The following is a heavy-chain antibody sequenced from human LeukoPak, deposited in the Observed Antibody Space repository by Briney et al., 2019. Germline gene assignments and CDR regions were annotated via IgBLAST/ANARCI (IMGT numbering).Heavy chain of an antibody. Sequence: PGGSLRLSCAASGFTFSSYGMHWVRQAPGKGLEWVAFIRYDGSNKYYADSVKGRFTISRDNSKNTLYLQMNSLRAEDTAVYYCAKIPGIAAAVTDYWGQGTLVTVSS. CDR2: IRYDGSNK. D-gene: IGHD6-13*01. CDR1: GFTFSSYG. CDR3: AKIPGIAAAVTDY. J-gene: IGHJ4*02. V-gene: IGHV3-30*02.